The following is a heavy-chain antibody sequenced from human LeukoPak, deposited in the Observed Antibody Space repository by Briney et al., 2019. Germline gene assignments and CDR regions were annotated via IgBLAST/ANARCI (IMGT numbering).Heavy chain of an antibody. CDR1: GFTFSSYG. Sequence: GGSLRLSCAASGFTFSSYGMHWVRQAPGKGLEWVAVISYDGSNKYYADSVKGRFTISRDNGKTSLYLQMNSLRDEDTAVYYCARVIAVVRGGGLSYYYAMDVWGQGTTVTVSS. V-gene: IGHV3-30*03. J-gene: IGHJ6*02. D-gene: IGHD3-10*01. CDR2: ISYDGSNK. CDR3: ARVIAVVRGGGLSYYYAMDV.